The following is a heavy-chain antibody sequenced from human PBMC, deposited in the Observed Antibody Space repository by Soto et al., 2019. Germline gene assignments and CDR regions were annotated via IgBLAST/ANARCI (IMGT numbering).Heavy chain of an antibody. D-gene: IGHD3-10*01. Sequence: GGSLRLSCAASGFTFSNYVLSWVRQAPGKGLEWVSAISGTGGSTYYADSVKGRFTISRDNSKNTLYVQMNSLRVEDTAVYYCAKDGNRVRGPDYWGQRTLVTVSS. V-gene: IGHV3-23*01. J-gene: IGHJ4*02. CDR2: ISGTGGST. CDR3: AKDGNRVRGPDY. CDR1: GFTFSNYV.